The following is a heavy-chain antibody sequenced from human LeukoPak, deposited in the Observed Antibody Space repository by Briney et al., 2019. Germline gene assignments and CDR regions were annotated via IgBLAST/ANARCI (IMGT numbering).Heavy chain of an antibody. J-gene: IGHJ6*02. CDR3: ARDGDIVVVVAAAPYIYYYGMDV. D-gene: IGHD2-15*01. V-gene: IGHV1-18*01. CDR2: IGAYNGNT. Sequence: ASVKVSCKASGYTFTSYGISWVRQAPGQGLEWAGWIGAYNGNTNYAQKLQGRVTMTTDTSTSTAYMELRSLRSDGTAVYYCARDGDIVVVVAAAPYIYYYGMDVWGQGTTVTVSS. CDR1: GYTFTSYG.